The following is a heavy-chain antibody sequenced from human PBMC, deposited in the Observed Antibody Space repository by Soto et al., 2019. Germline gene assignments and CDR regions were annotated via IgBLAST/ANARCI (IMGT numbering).Heavy chain of an antibody. CDR1: GGTFSSYT. CDR3: ARGNHRWLQLWYFDL. Sequence: QVQLVQSGAEVKKPGPSVTVSCKASGGTFSSYTISWVRQDPGPGLEWMGGIIPIFGTANYAQKFQGRVTITADESTSTAYMELSSLRSEDTAVYYCARGNHRWLQLWYFDLWGRGTLVTVSS. D-gene: IGHD5-12*01. V-gene: IGHV1-69*12. CDR2: IIPIFGTA. J-gene: IGHJ2*01.